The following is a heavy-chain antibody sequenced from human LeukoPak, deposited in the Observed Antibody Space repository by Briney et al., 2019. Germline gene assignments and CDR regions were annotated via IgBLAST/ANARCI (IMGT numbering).Heavy chain of an antibody. V-gene: IGHV3-23*01. J-gene: IGHJ4*02. CDR2: SGHGGDT. CDR1: GFTLSNYD. D-gene: IGHD1-7*01. Sequence: GGSLRLSCAASGFTLSNYDMSWVRQAPGKGLEWVSASGHGGDTYYGDSVRGRFTISRDNSKNTLFLQMNSLRAEDTAVYYCARVMWNYARQWGQGTLVTVSS. CDR3: ARVMWNYARQ.